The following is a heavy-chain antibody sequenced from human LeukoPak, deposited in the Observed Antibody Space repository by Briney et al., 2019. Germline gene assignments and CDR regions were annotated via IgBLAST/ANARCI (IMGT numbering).Heavy chain of an antibody. D-gene: IGHD2-21*01. J-gene: IGHJ4*02. CDR3: ITPLPYSAQ. Sequence: GGSLRLSCAASGFTFSNAYMNWVRQAPGKGLEWDGRIKPKTDGETTEYAAPVKGRFPISRDDSKNMLYLQMNSLKTEDTAVYYCITPLPYSAQGGQGTLVTVSS. CDR2: IKPKTDGETT. V-gene: IGHV3-15*07. CDR1: GFTFSNAY.